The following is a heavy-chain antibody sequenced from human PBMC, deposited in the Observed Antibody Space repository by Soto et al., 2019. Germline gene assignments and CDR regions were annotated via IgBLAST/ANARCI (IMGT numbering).Heavy chain of an antibody. CDR1: GYNFAGYW. V-gene: IGHV5-51*01. J-gene: IGHJ4*01. Sequence: PGESVKLSCKGSGYNFAGYWIAWVRQMPGKGLELMGIIYPSDSDTRYRPSFQGQVTISADKSISSAYLQWSSLRASDAAMYYCARRGVSTRTFDYWGHGTPDTV. CDR3: ARRGVSTRTFDY. CDR2: IYPSDSDT. D-gene: IGHD3-3*01.